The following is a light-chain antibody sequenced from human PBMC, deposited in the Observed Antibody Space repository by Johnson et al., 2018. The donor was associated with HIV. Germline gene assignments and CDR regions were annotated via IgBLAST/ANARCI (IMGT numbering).Light chain of an antibody. J-gene: IGLJ1*01. CDR1: SSNIGNNY. Sequence: LTQPPSVSAAPGQKVTISCSGSSSNIGNNYVSWYQQLPGTAPKLLIYENNKRPSGIPDRFSGSKSGTSATLGITGLQTGDEADYYCGTWDTSLSAGGVFGTGTKVTVL. CDR3: GTWDTSLSAGGV. V-gene: IGLV1-51*02. CDR2: ENN.